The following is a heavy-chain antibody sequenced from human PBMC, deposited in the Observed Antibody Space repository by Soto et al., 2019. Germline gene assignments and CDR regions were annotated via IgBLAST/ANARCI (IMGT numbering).Heavy chain of an antibody. V-gene: IGHV1-2*04. J-gene: IGHJ4*02. CDR2: INPNSGGT. D-gene: IGHD2-15*01. CDR1: GYTFTGYY. Sequence: ASVKVSCKASGYTFTGYYMHWVRQAPGQGLEWMGWINPNSGGTNYAQKFQGWVTMTRDTSISTAYMELSRLRSDDTAVYYCARDRCSGGSCYSDFRGQTEFDYWGQGTLVTVSS. CDR3: ARDRCSGGSCYSDFRGQTEFDY.